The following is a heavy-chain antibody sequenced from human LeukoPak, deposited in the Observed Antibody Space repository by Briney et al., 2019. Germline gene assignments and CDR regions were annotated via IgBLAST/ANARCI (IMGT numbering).Heavy chain of an antibody. J-gene: IGHJ4*02. CDR2: ISSSSSTI. CDR1: GFTFSSYS. Sequence: PGGSLRLSCAASGFTFSSYSMTWVRQAPGKGLEWVSYISSSSSTIYYADSVKGRFTISRDNAKNSLYLQMNSLRAEDTAVYYCASGRDFDYWGQGTMVTVSS. D-gene: IGHD3/OR15-3a*01. CDR3: ASGRDFDY. V-gene: IGHV3-48*04.